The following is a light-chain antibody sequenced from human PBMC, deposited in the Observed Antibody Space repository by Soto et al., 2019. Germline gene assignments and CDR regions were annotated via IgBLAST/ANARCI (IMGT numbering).Light chain of an antibody. CDR1: QSISNY. V-gene: IGKV1-39*01. CDR2: AAS. Sequence: DFQMTQSPSSLSASVGDRVTITCRASQSISNYLNWYQQKPGKAPKLLIFAASSLQFGVPSRFSGSGSGTDFTLTISSLQPEDFATYYCQQSYSTPQTFGQGTRVEVK. CDR3: QQSYSTPQT. J-gene: IGKJ1*01.